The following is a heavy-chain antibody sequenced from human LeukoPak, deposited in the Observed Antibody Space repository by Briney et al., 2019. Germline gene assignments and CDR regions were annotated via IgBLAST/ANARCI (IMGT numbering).Heavy chain of an antibody. CDR2: IKQDGSEK. V-gene: IGHV3-7*01. CDR3: ARDPSSSWYLAWFDP. D-gene: IGHD6-13*01. CDR1: GLIFSSYW. Sequence: GGSLRLSCAPCGLIFSSYWMSWLRQAPGKGVEGVANIKQDGSEKYSVDSVKGRFTISRDNTKTSLYLQINSLRAEDTAVYYCARDPSSSWYLAWFDPWGQGTLVTVSS. J-gene: IGHJ5*02.